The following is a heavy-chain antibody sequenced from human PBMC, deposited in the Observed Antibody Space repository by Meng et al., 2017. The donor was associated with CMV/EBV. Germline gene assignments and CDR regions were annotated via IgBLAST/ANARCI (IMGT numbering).Heavy chain of an antibody. CDR1: GFTFSNAW. J-gene: IGHJ4*02. D-gene: IGHD3-3*01. V-gene: IGHV3-15*01. CDR3: TTRITIFGVVRGGFDY. CDR2: IKSKTDGGTT. Sequence: GESLKISCAASGFTFSNAWMGWVRQAPGKGLEWVGRIKSKTDGGTTDYAAPVKGRFTISRDDSKNTLYLQMNSLKTEDTAVYYCTTRITIFGVVRGGFDYWGQGTLVTVSS.